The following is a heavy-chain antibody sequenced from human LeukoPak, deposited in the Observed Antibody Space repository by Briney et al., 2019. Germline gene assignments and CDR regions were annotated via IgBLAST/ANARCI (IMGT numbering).Heavy chain of an antibody. CDR1: GFTFSSYG. V-gene: IGHV3-23*01. Sequence: GGSLRLSCAASGFTFSSYGMSWVRQAPGKGLEWVSAISSSGGRTDNADSVKGRFTISRDNSKNTLYLQMNSLRAEDTAVYYCARDLMGIAYRGAFYYWGQGTLVTVSS. J-gene: IGHJ4*02. D-gene: IGHD6-13*01. CDR3: ARDLMGIAYRGAFYY. CDR2: ISSSGGRT.